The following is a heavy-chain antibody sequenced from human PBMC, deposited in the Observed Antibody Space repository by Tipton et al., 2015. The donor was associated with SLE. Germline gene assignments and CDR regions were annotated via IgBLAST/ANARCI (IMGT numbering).Heavy chain of an antibody. V-gene: IGHV4-61*08. Sequence: TLSLTCTVSGGSVSSGGYYWSWIRQHPGKGLEWIGYFYYGGSTNYNPSLKSRVTISVDTSKNQFSLKLTSVTAADTATYYCARGGEAAAGYSWFDPWGQGTLVTVSS. CDR1: GGSVSSGGYY. CDR3: ARGGEAAAGYSWFDP. CDR2: FYYGGST. J-gene: IGHJ5*02. D-gene: IGHD6-13*01.